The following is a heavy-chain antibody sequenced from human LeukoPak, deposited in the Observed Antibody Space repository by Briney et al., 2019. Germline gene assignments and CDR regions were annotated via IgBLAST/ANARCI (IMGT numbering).Heavy chain of an antibody. CDR3: AKEGPIPAAHFDAFDI. CDR1: GFTVSSNS. J-gene: IGHJ3*02. D-gene: IGHD2-2*01. V-gene: IGHV3-53*05. Sequence: GGSLRLSCTVSGFTVSSNSMSWVRQAPGKGLEWVSFIYSAGSIYYSDSVKGRFTISIDNSKNTLYLQMNSLRAEDTAVYYCAKEGPIPAAHFDAFDIWGQGTMVTVSS. CDR2: IYSAGSI.